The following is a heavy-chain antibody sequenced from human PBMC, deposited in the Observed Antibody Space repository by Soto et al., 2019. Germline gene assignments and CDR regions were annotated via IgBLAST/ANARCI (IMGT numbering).Heavy chain of an antibody. CDR1: GYTFTSYA. J-gene: IGHJ5*02. V-gene: IGHV1-3*01. D-gene: IGHD6-19*01. CDR3: ARAGGSSGWYFGYWFDP. CDR2: INAGNGNT. Sequence: QVQLVQSGAEVKKPGASVKVSCEASGYTFTSYAMHWVRQSPGQRLEWMGWINAGNGNTKYSQKFQGRVTITRDTSASTAYMELSSLRSEDTAVYYCARAGGSSGWYFGYWFDPWGQGTLVTVSS.